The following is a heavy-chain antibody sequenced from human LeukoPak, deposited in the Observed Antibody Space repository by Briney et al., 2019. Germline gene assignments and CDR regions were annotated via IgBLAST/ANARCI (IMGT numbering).Heavy chain of an antibody. D-gene: IGHD3-3*01. CDR1: GFTFTNYA. V-gene: IGHV3-23*01. CDR3: TRTSPSYYDFWSGDGMDV. Sequence: GGSLRLSCAASGFTFTNYAMSWVRQAPGKGLEWVSVISGSGSSTYYADSVKGRFTISRDDSKNTLYLQMNSLRAEDTAVYYCTRTSPSYYDFWSGDGMDVWGQGTTVTVSS. J-gene: IGHJ6*02. CDR2: ISGSGSST.